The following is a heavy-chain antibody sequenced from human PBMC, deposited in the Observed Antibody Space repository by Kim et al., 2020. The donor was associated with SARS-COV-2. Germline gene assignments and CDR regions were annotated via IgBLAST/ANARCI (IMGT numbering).Heavy chain of an antibody. J-gene: IGHJ5*02. D-gene: IGHD2-21*02. CDR2: ISSSSSYI. CDR3: ARDSITRWVTSGGWFDP. Sequence: GGSLRLSCAASGFTFSSYSMNWVRQAPGKGLEWVSSISSSSSYIYYADSVKGRFTISRDNAKNSLYLQMNSLRAEDTAVYYCARDSITRWVTSGGWFDPWGQGTLVTVSS. CDR1: GFTFSSYS. V-gene: IGHV3-21*01.